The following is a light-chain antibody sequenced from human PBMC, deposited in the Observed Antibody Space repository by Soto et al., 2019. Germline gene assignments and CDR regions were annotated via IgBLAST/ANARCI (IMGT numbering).Light chain of an antibody. Sequence: DIPMTQSPSSVSASVGDRVTITCRASQFISRWLAWYQQKPGKAPKVLIYGATNLQSGVPSRFSGSGSGTDFTLTISSLQPEDFATYYCQQANSFPLTFGGGTKVEI. CDR2: GAT. CDR3: QQANSFPLT. CDR1: QFISRW. J-gene: IGKJ4*01. V-gene: IGKV1-12*01.